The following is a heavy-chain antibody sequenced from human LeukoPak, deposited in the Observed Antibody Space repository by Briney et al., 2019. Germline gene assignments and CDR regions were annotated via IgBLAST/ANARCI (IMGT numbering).Heavy chain of an antibody. CDR1: GGSISSGGSS. V-gene: IGHV4-30-2*01. J-gene: IGHJ5*02. D-gene: IGHD3-9*01. CDR3: ARTYYDILTGYYFDP. Sequence: SQTLSLTCAVSGGSISSGGSSWSWIRQPPGKGLEWIGYIYHSGSTYYNPSLKGRVTISLDRSRNQFSLKLSSVTAADTAVYYCARTYYDILTGYYFDPWGQGTLVTVSS. CDR2: IYHSGST.